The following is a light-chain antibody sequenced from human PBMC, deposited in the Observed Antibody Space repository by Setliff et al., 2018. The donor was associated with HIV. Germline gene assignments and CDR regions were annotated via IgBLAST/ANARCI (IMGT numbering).Light chain of an antibody. Sequence: QSVLAQPRSVSGSPGQSVTISCTGTSSDVGGYNLVSWYQQHPGKAPKLMIYEGSKRPSGVSNRFSGSKSGNTASLTISGLQAEDEADYYCCSYAGNNILYVFGTGTKVTVL. CDR2: EGS. J-gene: IGLJ1*01. CDR3: CSYAGNNILYV. CDR1: SSDVGGYNL. V-gene: IGLV2-23*01.